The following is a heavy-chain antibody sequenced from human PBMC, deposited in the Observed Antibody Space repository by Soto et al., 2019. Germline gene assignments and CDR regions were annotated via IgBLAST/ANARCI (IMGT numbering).Heavy chain of an antibody. V-gene: IGHV4-59*01. CDR3: AGTSGAYGDYYFDY. CDR2: MYYSGST. CDR1: GGSISSDF. D-gene: IGHD4-17*01. J-gene: IGHJ4*02. Sequence: SETLSLTCTVSGGSISSDFWSWIRQPPGKGLEWIGYMYYSGSTNYNPSLKSRVTISVDTSKNQFSLKLSSVTAADTAVYYCAGTSGAYGDYYFDYWGQGTLVTVSS.